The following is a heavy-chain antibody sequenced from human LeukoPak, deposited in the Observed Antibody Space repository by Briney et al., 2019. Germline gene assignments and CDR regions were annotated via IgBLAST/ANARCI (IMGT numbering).Heavy chain of an antibody. J-gene: IGHJ4*02. Sequence: ASVKVSCKASGYTFTSYYMHWVRQAPGQGLEWMGIINPSGGSTTYAQKFQGRVTMTRDTSISTAYMELSRLRSDDTAVYYCAREVDGYTEMGDDYWGQGTLVTVSP. V-gene: IGHV1-46*01. CDR2: INPSGGST. CDR3: AREVDGYTEMGDDY. D-gene: IGHD5-24*01. CDR1: GYTFTSYY.